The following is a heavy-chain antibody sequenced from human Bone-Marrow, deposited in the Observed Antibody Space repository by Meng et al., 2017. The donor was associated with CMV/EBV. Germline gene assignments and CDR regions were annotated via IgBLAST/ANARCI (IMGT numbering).Heavy chain of an antibody. J-gene: IGHJ6*02. Sequence: ASVKVSCKASGYTFTSYYMHWVRQAPGQGLEWMGIINPSGGSTSYAQKFQGRVTMTRDTSTSTDYMELSSLRSEDTAVYYCAREMRFLEWLSDRTNYYYYGMDVWGQGTTVTVSS. CDR3: AREMRFLEWLSDRTNYYYYGMDV. D-gene: IGHD3-3*01. CDR2: INPSGGST. V-gene: IGHV1-46*01. CDR1: GYTFTSYY.